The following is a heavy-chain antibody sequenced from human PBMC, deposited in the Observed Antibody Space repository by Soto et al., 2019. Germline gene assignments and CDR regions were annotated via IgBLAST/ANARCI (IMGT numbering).Heavy chain of an antibody. CDR2: INHSGST. CDR3: ARGSGAVGFGYYYYYMDV. J-gene: IGHJ6*03. Sequence: SETLSLTCAVYGGSFSGYYWSWIRQPPGKGLEWIGEINHSGSTNYNPSLKSRVTISVDTSKNQFSLKLSSVTAADTAVYYCARGSGAVGFGYYYYYMDVWGKGTTVTVSS. CDR1: GGSFSGYY. D-gene: IGHD3-10*01. V-gene: IGHV4-34*01.